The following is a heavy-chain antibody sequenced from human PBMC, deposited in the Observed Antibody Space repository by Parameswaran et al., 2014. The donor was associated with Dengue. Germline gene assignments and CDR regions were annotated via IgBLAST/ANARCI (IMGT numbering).Heavy chain of an antibody. Sequence: RWIRQPPGKGLEWIGEIYHSGSTNYNPSLKSRVTISVDKSKNQFSLKLSSVTAADTAVYYCARPRGDYVASWGQGTLVTVSS. D-gene: IGHD4-17*01. J-gene: IGHJ4*02. CDR2: IYHSGST. CDR3: ARPRGDYVAS. V-gene: IGHV4-4*02.